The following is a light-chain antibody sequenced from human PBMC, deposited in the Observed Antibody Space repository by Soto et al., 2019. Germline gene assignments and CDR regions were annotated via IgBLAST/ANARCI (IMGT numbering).Light chain of an antibody. CDR2: DAS. Sequence: DIQMTQSPSTLSASVGDRVTVTCRASQSIGSWLAWYQLKPGKAPNLLIYDASSLESGVPSRFSGSGSGTDFTLTINRLQTDDFATYYCQQYHSYSYTFGQGTKVDIK. V-gene: IGKV1-5*01. CDR1: QSIGSW. J-gene: IGKJ2*01. CDR3: QQYHSYSYT.